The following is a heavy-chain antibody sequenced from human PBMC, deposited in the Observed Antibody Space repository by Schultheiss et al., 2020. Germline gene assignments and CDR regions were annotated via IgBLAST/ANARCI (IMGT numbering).Heavy chain of an antibody. J-gene: IGHJ4*02. D-gene: IGHD4-23*01. Sequence: GESLKISCKASGYTFTSYGISWVRQAPGQGLEWMGWISAYNGNTNYAQKFQGRVTMTTDTFTTTAYMELSRLRSDDTAVYYCARDRGTTVVTEFDYWGQGTLVTVSA. CDR2: ISAYNGNT. CDR1: GYTFTSYG. CDR3: ARDRGTTVVTEFDY. V-gene: IGHV1-18*01.